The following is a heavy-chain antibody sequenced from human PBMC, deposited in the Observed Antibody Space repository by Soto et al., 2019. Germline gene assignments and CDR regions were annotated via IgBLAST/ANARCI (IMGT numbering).Heavy chain of an antibody. D-gene: IGHD2-21*02. CDR1: VGTFSSYA. Sequence: VASGTVSCTSSVGTFSSYAIIWVRQAPGQGLEWMGGIIPIFGTANYAQKFQGRVTITADESTSTAYMELSSLRSEDTAVYYCARRTLAYCGGDCYPQSYDYYGMDVWGQGTRVTVSS. V-gene: IGHV1-69*13. CDR2: IIPIFGTA. J-gene: IGHJ6*02. CDR3: ARRTLAYCGGDCYPQSYDYYGMDV.